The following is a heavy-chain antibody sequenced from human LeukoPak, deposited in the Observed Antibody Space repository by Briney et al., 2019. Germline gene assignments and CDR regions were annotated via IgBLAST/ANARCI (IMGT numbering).Heavy chain of an antibody. CDR1: GFTFSSYA. CDR2: ISGSGGST. J-gene: IGHJ4*02. D-gene: IGHD3/OR15-3a*01. V-gene: IGHV3-23*01. CDR3: AKDVGFLDWLVCFDY. Sequence: GGSLRLSCAANGFTFSSYAMSWVRQAPGKGLEWVSGISGSGGSTYYAVSVKGRFTISRDNSKNTLYLQMNGLRAEDTALYYCAKDVGFLDWLVCFDYWGQGTLVTVSS.